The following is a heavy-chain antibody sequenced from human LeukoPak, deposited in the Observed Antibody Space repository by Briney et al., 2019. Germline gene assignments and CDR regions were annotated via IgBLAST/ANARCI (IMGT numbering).Heavy chain of an antibody. V-gene: IGHV1-2*06. CDR2: INPNSGGT. J-gene: IGHJ4*02. CDR1: GYTFTGYY. Sequence: AASVKVSCKASGYTFTGYYMHWVRQAPGQGLEWMGRINPNSGGTNYAQKFQGRVTMTRDTPISTAYMELSRLRSDDTAVYYCARSLGRATVTRYYFDYWGQGTLVTVSS. D-gene: IGHD4-17*01. CDR3: ARSLGRATVTRYYFDY.